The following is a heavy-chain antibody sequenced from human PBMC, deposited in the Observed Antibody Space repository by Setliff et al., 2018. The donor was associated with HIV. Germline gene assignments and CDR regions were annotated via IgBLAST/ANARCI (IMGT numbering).Heavy chain of an antibody. CDR1: GDSVSSGGFY. CDR3: ARSNPGITAGLLAY. J-gene: IGHJ4*02. CDR2: LFYSGTT. D-gene: IGHD6-13*01. V-gene: IGHV4-39*01. Sequence: SETLSLTCSVSGDSVSSGGFYWSWIRQRPDKGLEWIGHLFYSGTTYYSPSLKSRVTISVDTSKNQFSLKLSSVTAADTAVYYCARSNPGITAGLLAYWGPGTLVTVSS.